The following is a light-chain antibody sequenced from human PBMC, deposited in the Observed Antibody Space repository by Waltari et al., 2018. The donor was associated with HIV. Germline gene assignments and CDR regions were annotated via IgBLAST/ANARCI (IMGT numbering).Light chain of an antibody. J-gene: IGKJ2*01. V-gene: IGKV3-15*01. Sequence: EVVMTQSPATLSLSPGEIATLSCRASESVNSHLAWYQHNPGQAPRLLIYGASTRATGVPARFSGSGSGTEFTLTISSLQSEDFAIYYCQQYNHWPPYTFGQGTKLEIK. CDR3: QQYNHWPPYT. CDR2: GAS. CDR1: ESVNSH.